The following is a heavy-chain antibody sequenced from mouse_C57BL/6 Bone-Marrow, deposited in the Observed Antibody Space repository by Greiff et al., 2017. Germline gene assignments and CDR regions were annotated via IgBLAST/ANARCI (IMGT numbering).Heavy chain of an antibody. CDR3: TINEMDY. V-gene: IGHV1-15*01. Sequence: QVQLQQSGAELVRPGASVTLSCKASGYTFTDYEMHWVKQTPVHGLEWIGAIDPDTGGTAYNQKFKGKAILTADKSSSTAYMELRSLTSEDSAVYYCTINEMDYWGQGTSVTVSS. CDR2: IDPDTGGT. CDR1: GYTFTDYE. J-gene: IGHJ4*01.